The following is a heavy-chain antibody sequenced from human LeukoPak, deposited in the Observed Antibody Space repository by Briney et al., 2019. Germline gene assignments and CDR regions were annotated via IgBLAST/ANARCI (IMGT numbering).Heavy chain of an antibody. J-gene: IGHJ4*02. CDR3: ATSLMVRGVISPLFDY. V-gene: IGHV4-59*01. CDR1: GGSISSYY. D-gene: IGHD3-10*01. CDR2: IYYSGST. Sequence: KPSETLSLTCTVSGGSISSYYWSWIRQPPGKGPEWIGYIYYSGSTNYNPSLKSRVTISVDTSKNQLSLKLSSVTAADTAVYYCATSLMVRGVISPLFDYWGQGTLVTVSS.